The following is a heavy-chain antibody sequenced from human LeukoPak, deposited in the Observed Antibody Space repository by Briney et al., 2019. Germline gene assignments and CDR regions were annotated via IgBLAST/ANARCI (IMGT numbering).Heavy chain of an antibody. CDR2: INAGNGNT. Sequence: ASVKVSCKASGYTFTSYAMHWVRQAPGQRLEWMGWINAGNGNTKYSQKFQGRVTITRDTSASTAYMELRSLRSDDTAVYYCARDYGSGSYYNPYYFDYWGQGTLVTVSS. CDR1: GYTFTSYA. V-gene: IGHV1-3*01. CDR3: ARDYGSGSYYNPYYFDY. J-gene: IGHJ4*02. D-gene: IGHD3-10*01.